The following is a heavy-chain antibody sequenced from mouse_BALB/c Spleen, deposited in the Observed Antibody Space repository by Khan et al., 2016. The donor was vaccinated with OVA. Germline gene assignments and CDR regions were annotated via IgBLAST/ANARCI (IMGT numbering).Heavy chain of an antibody. D-gene: IGHD2-14*01. J-gene: IGHJ4*01. CDR1: GYIFTNHG. CDR2: INTYSGEP. Sequence: QIRLVQSGPELKKPGETVKISCKASGYIFTNHGMNWVKQAPGKGLKWMGWINTYSGEPTYVDDFKGRFAFSLETSASTAYLQINNLKNEDTATYFCARVGYSGTMDYWGQGTSVTVSS. V-gene: IGHV9-3-1*01. CDR3: ARVGYSGTMDY.